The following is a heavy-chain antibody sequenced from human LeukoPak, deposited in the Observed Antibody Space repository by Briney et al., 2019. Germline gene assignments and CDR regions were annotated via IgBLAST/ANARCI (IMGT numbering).Heavy chain of an antibody. J-gene: IGHJ4*02. V-gene: IGHV3-23*01. D-gene: IGHD3-10*01. CDR2: ISVSGVST. CDR1: GFTFSSYA. CDR3: ARDSGGESDY. Sequence: GGSLRLSCAASGFTFSSYAMSWVRQAPGKGLEWVSGISVSGVSTYSADSVKGRFTISRDNSKNALYLQMNSLRAEDSAVYYCARDSGGESDYWGQGTLVTVSS.